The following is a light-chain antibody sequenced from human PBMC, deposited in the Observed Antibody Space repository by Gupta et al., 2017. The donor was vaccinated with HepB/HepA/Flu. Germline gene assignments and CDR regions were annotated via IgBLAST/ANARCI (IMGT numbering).Light chain of an antibody. CDR3: GNWGRSTRV. CDR1: SCHSSYI. CDR2: REGSESY. Sequence: QPVLTQSSSASASLASSVKLTCTLSSCHSSYIIAGHQQQTGKGHRYLMKREGSESYNKGSGVPYRVSGSSSGAARSINSYNLQSEDESEYSCGNWGRSTRVFGGGTKLTVL. J-gene: IGLJ3*02. V-gene: IGLV4-60*03.